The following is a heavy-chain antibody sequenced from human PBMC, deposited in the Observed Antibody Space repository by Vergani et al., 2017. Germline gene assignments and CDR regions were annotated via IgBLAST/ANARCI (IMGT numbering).Heavy chain of an antibody. V-gene: IGHV4-39*07. CDR2: IYYSGST. CDR1: GGSISSSSYY. D-gene: IGHD4-23*01. CDR3: ARVSREGPNSWXFDL. Sequence: QLQLQESGPGLVKPSETLSLTCTVSGGSISSSSYYWGWIRQPPGKGLEWIGYIYYSGSTYYNPSLKSRVTISVDTSKNQFSLKLSSVTAADTAVYYCARVSREGPNSWXFDLWGRGTLVTVSS. J-gene: IGHJ2*01.